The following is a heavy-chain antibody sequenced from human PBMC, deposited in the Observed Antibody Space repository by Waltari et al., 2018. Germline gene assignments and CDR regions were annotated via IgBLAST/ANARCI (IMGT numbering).Heavy chain of an antibody. Sequence: EVQLVESGGDLVQPGESLRLNCETSGFTFPKYELNWIRQAPGRGLEWIAYIYKTGSRTFYSDSVRGRFTISRDDAKSSVYLQMTNLGVDDSALYYCARGIVGATGWGQGTLVTVSS. V-gene: IGHV3-48*03. CDR2: IYKTGSRT. CDR1: GFTFPKYE. D-gene: IGHD1-26*01. CDR3: ARGIVGATG. J-gene: IGHJ4*02.